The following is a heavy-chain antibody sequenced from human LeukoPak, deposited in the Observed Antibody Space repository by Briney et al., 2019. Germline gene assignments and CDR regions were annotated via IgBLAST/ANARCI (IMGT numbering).Heavy chain of an antibody. CDR2: ISNDGSNK. V-gene: IGHV3-30*18. CDR3: AKDGDSSGWYGTYYYYYGMDV. Sequence: GRSLRLSCAASGFTFSSYGMHWVRQAPGKGLEWVAVISNDGSNKYYADSVKGRFTISRDNSKNTLYLQMNSLRAEDTAVYYCAKDGDSSGWYGTYYYYYGMDVWGQGTTVTVSS. CDR1: GFTFSSYG. J-gene: IGHJ6*02. D-gene: IGHD6-19*01.